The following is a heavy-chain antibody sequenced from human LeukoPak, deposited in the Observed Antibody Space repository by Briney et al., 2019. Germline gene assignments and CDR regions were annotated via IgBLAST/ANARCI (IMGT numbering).Heavy chain of an antibody. CDR1: GFTFSSYA. CDR2: ICADGTVT. V-gene: IGHV3-23*01. J-gene: IGHJ4*02. CDR3: AKDPDYPTYGYYFDY. Sequence: GGSLRLSCTASGFTFSSYAMNWVRQAPGKGLECVSVICADGTVTYYADSVKGRFTISRDNSRNTLYLQMNSLRAVDTARYYCAKDPDYPTYGYYFDYWGQGTLVTVSS. D-gene: IGHD4-11*01.